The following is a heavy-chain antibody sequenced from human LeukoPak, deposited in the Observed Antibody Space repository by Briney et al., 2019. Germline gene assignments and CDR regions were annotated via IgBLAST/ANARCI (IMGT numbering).Heavy chain of an antibody. J-gene: IGHJ3*02. CDR3: ARDSRDDAFDI. CDR1: GYTFTSYA. CDR2: INAGNGDT. D-gene: IGHD6-13*01. Sequence: ASVKVSCKASGYTFTSYAMHWVRQAPGQRLEWMGWINAGNGDTKYSQKFQGRVTITRDTSASTAYMELSSLRSEDTAVYYCARDSRDDAFDIWGQGTMVTVSS. V-gene: IGHV1-3*01.